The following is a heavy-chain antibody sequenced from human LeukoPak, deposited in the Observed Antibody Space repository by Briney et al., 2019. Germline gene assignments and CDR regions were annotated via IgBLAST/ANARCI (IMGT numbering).Heavy chain of an antibody. CDR1: GYTFTSYG. Sequence: ASVKVSCKASGYTFTSYGISWARQAPGQGLEWMGWISAYNGNTNYAQKLQGRVTMTTDTSTSTAYMELRSLRSDDTAVYYCAREEYYYDSSGTEDYYYYGMDVWGQGTTVTVSS. CDR2: ISAYNGNT. V-gene: IGHV1-18*01. D-gene: IGHD3-22*01. J-gene: IGHJ6*02. CDR3: AREEYYYDSSGTEDYYYYGMDV.